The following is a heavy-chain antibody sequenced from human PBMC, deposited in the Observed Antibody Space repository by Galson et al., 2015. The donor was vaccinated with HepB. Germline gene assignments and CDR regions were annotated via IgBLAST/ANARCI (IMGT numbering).Heavy chain of an antibody. CDR1: GFTFSSYG. CDR2: IWYDGSNK. J-gene: IGHJ3*02. Sequence: SLRLSCAASGFTFSSYGMHWVRQAPGKGLEWVAVIWYDGSNKYYADSVKGRFTISRDNSKNTLYLQMNSLRAEDTAVYYCARVGSGHGAFDIWGQGTMVTVSS. D-gene: IGHD1-26*01. V-gene: IGHV3-33*01. CDR3: ARVGSGHGAFDI.